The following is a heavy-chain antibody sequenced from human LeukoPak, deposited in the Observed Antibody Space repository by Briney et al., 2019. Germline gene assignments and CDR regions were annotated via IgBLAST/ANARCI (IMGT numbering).Heavy chain of an antibody. Sequence: SETLSLTCAVYGGSFSGYYWSWIRQPPGKGLEWIGEINHSGSTNYNPSLKSRVTISVDTSKNQFSLKLSSVTAADTAVYYCARGVQYQLPVDYYYYYGMDVWGQGTTVTVSS. CDR1: GGSFSGYY. D-gene: IGHD2-2*01. J-gene: IGHJ6*02. CDR2: INHSGST. CDR3: ARGVQYQLPVDYYYYYGMDV. V-gene: IGHV4-34*01.